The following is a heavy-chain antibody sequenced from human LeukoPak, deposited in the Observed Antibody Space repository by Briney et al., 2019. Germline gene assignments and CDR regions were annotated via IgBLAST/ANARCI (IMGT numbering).Heavy chain of an antibody. CDR2: ISSSDTTI. V-gene: IGHV3-11*01. Sequence: GGSLRLSCVASGFTFSDYYMSWIRQAPGKGLEWVSYISSSDTTIYYADSVKGRFTISRDRSKNTVYLQMNSLRVEDTAVYYCAKSRDSSGYDAVDYWGQGTLVTVSS. D-gene: IGHD3-22*01. J-gene: IGHJ4*02. CDR1: GFTFSDYY. CDR3: AKSRDSSGYDAVDY.